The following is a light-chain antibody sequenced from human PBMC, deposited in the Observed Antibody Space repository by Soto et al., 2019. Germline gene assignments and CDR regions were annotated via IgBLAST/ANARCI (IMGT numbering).Light chain of an antibody. CDR3: RADHGSGSNFVV. J-gene: IGLJ2*01. CDR2: VGTGGSVG. CDR1: TGYSHYK. Sequence: QAVVTQAPSVSASLGAAVTLTCTLSTGYSHYKVDWYQQRPGKGPRFVMRVGTGGSVGVKGDGLPDRFSVSGLGLHRYLAIKNVQEEDESSYYCRADHGSGSNFVVFGGGTKLTVL. V-gene: IGLV9-49*01.